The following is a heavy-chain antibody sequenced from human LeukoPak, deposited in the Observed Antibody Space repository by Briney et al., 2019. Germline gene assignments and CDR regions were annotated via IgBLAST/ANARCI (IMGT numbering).Heavy chain of an antibody. J-gene: IGHJ5*02. D-gene: IGHD3-16*02. CDR2: IYTSGST. CDR1: GGSISSYY. Sequence: TPSETLSLTCTVSGGSISSYYWSWVRQPAGKGLEWVGRIYTSGSTTYNAYFKSRVTMSVDTSNTQYSLKLSSVTAADTAVYYCARDFLSWFDPWGQGTLVTVSS. V-gene: IGHV4-4*07. CDR3: ARDFLSWFDP.